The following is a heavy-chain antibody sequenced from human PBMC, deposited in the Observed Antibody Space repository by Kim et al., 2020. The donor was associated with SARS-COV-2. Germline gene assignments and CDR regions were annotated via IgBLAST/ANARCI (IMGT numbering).Heavy chain of an antibody. CDR2: INPNSGGT. J-gene: IGHJ6*02. V-gene: IGHV1-2*04. CDR1: GYTFTGYY. D-gene: IGHD3-10*01. CDR3: ARGGSGRNYYYGMDV. Sequence: ASVKVSCKASGYTFTGYYMHWVRQAPGQGLEWMGWINPNSGGTNYAQKFQGWVTMTRDTSISTAYMELSRLRSDDTVVYYCARGGSGRNYYYGMDVWGQGTTVTVSS.